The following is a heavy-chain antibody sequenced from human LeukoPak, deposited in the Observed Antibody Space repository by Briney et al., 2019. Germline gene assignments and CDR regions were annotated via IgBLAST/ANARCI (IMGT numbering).Heavy chain of an antibody. CDR1: GGSISSYY. CDR3: ARGLFRDSGSYTFDY. Sequence: PSETLSLTCTVSGGSISSYYWSWIRQPPGKGLGWIGYIYYSGSTNYNPSLKSRVTISVDTSKNQFSLKLSSVTAADTAVYYCARGLFRDSGSYTFDYWGQGALVTVSS. J-gene: IGHJ4*02. V-gene: IGHV4-59*01. CDR2: IYYSGST. D-gene: IGHD1-26*01.